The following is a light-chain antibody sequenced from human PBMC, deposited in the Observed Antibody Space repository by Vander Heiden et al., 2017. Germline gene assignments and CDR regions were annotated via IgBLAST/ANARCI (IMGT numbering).Light chain of an antibody. CDR1: QSISNY. Sequence: DIQMTQSPSSLSASVGDRVTITCRASQSISNYLKWYHQKPGKAPKLLIYAASSLQSGVPSRFSGSGSGTDFTLTISELQPEDFATYYCQQRVSTPNSFGHGTKVDIK. CDR3: QQRVSTPNS. J-gene: IGKJ3*01. CDR2: AAS. V-gene: IGKV1-39*01.